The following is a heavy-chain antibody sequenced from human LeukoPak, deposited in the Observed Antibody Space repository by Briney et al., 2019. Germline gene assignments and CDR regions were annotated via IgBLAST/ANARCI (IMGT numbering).Heavy chain of an antibody. J-gene: IGHJ4*02. V-gene: IGHV3-21*01. CDR3: ARGTRVVYGDLYYFDY. D-gene: IGHD4-17*01. CDR1: AFTFSTYS. CDR2: ISSSGSYI. Sequence: PGGSLRLSCAASAFTFSTYSMNWVRQAPGKGLEWVSSISSSGSYIYYADSVKGRFTISRDNAKNSLYLQMNSLRAEDTAVYYCARGTRVVYGDLYYFDYWGQGTLVTVSS.